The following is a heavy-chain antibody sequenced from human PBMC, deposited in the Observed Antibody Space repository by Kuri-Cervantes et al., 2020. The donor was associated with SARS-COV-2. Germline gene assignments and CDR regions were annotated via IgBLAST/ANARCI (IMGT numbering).Heavy chain of an antibody. V-gene: IGHV4-39*01. CDR2: IYYSGTT. Sequence: SETLSLTCTASGGSIRSSSYYWGWIRQPPGKDLEWIGSIYYSGTTYYNPSLKSRVTISIDTSKNQFSLELNSVTAADTSVYYCARGTYYDFWSGYSNAFDIWGQGTMVTVSS. CDR3: ARGTYYDFWSGYSNAFDI. CDR1: GGSIRSSSYY. D-gene: IGHD3-3*01. J-gene: IGHJ3*02.